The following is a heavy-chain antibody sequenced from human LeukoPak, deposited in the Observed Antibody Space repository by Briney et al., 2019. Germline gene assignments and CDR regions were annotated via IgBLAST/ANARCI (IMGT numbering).Heavy chain of an antibody. D-gene: IGHD1-26*01. CDR2: INSDGSST. CDR3: ARGGGGARGDY. V-gene: IGHV3-74*01. Sequence: PGGSLRLSCAASGFTFSSYWMHWVRQAPGKGLVWVSRINSDGSSTSYADSVKGRFTISRDNAKNTLYLQMNSLRAEDTAVYYCARGGGGARGDYWGQGTLVTVSS. J-gene: IGHJ4*02. CDR1: GFTFSSYW.